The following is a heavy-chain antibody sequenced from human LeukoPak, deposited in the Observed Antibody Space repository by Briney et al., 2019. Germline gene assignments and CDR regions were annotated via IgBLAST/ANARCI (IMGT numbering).Heavy chain of an antibody. Sequence: GGSLRLSCAASGFTFSSYAMSWVRQAPGKGLEWVSVISGSGGSTYYADSVKGRFTISRDNAKNSLYLQMNSLRAEDTALYYCARGDCSGGSCYLSLTTIDYWGQGTLVTVSS. V-gene: IGHV3-23*01. CDR1: GFTFSSYA. CDR2: ISGSGGST. CDR3: ARGDCSGGSCYLSLTTIDY. J-gene: IGHJ4*02. D-gene: IGHD2-15*01.